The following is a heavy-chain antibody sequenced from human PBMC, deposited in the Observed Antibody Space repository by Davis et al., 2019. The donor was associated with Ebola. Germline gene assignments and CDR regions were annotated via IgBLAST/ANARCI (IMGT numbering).Heavy chain of an antibody. D-gene: IGHD1-14*01. CDR2: VYHSGNT. V-gene: IGHV4-38-2*02. J-gene: IGHJ4*02. Sequence: MPSETLSLTCTVSGYSITSGYFWGCIRQPPGKGLEWIGTVYHSGNTYYYTSLKSRVTISADTSKNQFSLRLKSVTAADTAMYYCARDYVYWGQGILVTVSS. CDR1: GYSITSGYF. CDR3: ARDYVY.